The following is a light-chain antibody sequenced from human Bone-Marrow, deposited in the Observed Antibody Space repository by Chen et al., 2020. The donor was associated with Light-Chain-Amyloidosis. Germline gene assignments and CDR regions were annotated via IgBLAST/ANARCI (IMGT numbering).Light chain of an antibody. Sequence: SYVLPQPSSVSVAPGHTATIACGGNNIGSTSVHWYQQTPGQPPLLVVDDDSDRPSGIPERLSGSNSGNTATLTISRGEAGDEADYYCQVWDRSSDRPVFGGGTKLTVL. CDR1: NIGSTS. CDR2: DDS. CDR3: QVWDRSSDRPV. J-gene: IGLJ3*02. V-gene: IGLV3-21*02.